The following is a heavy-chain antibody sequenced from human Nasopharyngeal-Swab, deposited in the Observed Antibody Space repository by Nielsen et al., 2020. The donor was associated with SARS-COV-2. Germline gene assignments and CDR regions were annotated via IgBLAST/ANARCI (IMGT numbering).Heavy chain of an antibody. Sequence: SETLSLTCAVYGGSFSGYYWSWIRQPPGKGLEWIGEINHSGSTNYNPSLKSRVTISVDTSKNQFSLKLSSVTAADTAVYYCARGRIVVVPAASGHFSWFDPWGQGTLVTVSS. J-gene: IGHJ5*02. V-gene: IGHV4-34*01. CDR1: GGSFSGYY. D-gene: IGHD2-2*01. CDR3: ARGRIVVVPAASGHFSWFDP. CDR2: INHSGST.